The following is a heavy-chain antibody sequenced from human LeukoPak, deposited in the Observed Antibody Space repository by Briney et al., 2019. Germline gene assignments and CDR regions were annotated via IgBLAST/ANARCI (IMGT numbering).Heavy chain of an antibody. V-gene: IGHV3-30*02. Sequence: GGSLRLSCAASGFIFSTYGMHWVRQAPGKGLEWMAFIRYDRSYKYYADSVKGRFTISRDNSKNTLYLQMNSLRAEDTAVYYCAKGTAVAGPPFDYWGQGTLVTVSS. CDR2: IRYDRSYK. CDR3: AKGTAVAGPPFDY. D-gene: IGHD6-19*01. J-gene: IGHJ4*02. CDR1: GFIFSTYG.